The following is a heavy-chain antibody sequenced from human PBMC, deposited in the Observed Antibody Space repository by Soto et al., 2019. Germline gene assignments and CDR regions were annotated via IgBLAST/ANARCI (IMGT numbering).Heavy chain of an antibody. D-gene: IGHD6-19*01. Sequence: SETLSLTCTVSGDSINNYYWSWIRQPPGKRPEWIGYINYSGKTNYSPSLQGRVIISVGTSNNQFSLNLTSVTAADTAVYYCARHRGNSDWDYWGQGTLVTVSS. CDR2: INYSGKT. V-gene: IGHV4-59*08. CDR1: GDSINNYY. CDR3: ARHRGNSDWDY. J-gene: IGHJ4*02.